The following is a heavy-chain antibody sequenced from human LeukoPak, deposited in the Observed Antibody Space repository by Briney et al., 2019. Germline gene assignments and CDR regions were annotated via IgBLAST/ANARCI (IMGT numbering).Heavy chain of an antibody. V-gene: IGHV4-39*07. CDR2: IYYSGST. CDR3: ARESRGYCTNGVCYTSEHLDY. CDR1: GGSIGSSSYY. D-gene: IGHD2-8*01. Sequence: PSETLSLTCTVSGGSIGSSSYYWGWIRQPPGTGLNWIGSIYYSGSTYYNPSLKSRVTISVDTSRDQFSLKLSSVTAADTAVYYCARESRGYCTNGVCYTSEHLDYWGQGTLVTVSS. J-gene: IGHJ4*02.